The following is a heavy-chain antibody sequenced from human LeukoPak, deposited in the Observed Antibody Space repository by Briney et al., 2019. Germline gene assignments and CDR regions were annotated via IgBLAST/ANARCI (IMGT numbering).Heavy chain of an antibody. J-gene: IGHJ4*02. CDR1: GGSISSYY. V-gene: IGHV4-4*07. CDR3: ARDRSSDWSFDY. CDR2: IHAGGST. D-gene: IGHD6-19*01. Sequence: PSETLSLTCTVSGGSISSYYWSWIRQPAGKGLEWIGRIHAGGSTNYNPSLKSRVTLSVDTSKNQFSLRLNSLTAADTAVYYCARDRSSDWSFDYWGQGILVTVSS.